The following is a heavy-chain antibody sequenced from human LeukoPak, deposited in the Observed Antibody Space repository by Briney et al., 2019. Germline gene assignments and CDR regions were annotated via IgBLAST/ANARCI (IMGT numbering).Heavy chain of an antibody. CDR1: GGSFSGCY. V-gene: IGHV4-34*01. Sequence: PSETLSLTCAVYGGSFSGCYWSWIRQPPGKGLEWIGEINHSGSTNYNPSLKSRVTISVDRSKNQFSLKLSSVTAADTAVYYCARDPGPWGQGTLVTVSS. CDR2: INHSGST. CDR3: ARDPGP. J-gene: IGHJ5*02.